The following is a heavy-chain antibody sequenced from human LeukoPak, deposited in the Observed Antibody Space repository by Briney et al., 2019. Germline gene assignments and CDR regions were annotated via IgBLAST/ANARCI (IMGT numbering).Heavy chain of an antibody. CDR3: VRDDSGYGRNHY. J-gene: IGHJ4*02. CDR2: IYYSGTT. V-gene: IGHV4-30-4*01. Sequence: SETLSLTCTVSGCAIKGGAYYWSWIRQSPGKGLDWTGYIYYSGTTYYNPSLKSRITMSLDTSKNQVSLTLSSVTAADTAVYYCVRDDSGYGRNHYWGQGTLVTVSS. CDR1: GCAIKGGAYY. D-gene: IGHD5-12*01.